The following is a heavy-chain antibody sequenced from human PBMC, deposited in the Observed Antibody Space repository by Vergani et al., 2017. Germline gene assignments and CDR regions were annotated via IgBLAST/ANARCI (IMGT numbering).Heavy chain of an antibody. V-gene: IGHV4-39*01. CDR1: GGSISSSSYY. CDR2: IYYSGST. Sequence: QLQLQESGPGLVKPSETLSLTCTVPGGSISSSSYYWGWIRQPPGKGLEWIGSIYYSGSTYYNPSLKSRVTISVDTSKNQFSLKLSSVTAADTAVYYCAGHKDYCSSTSCYPFVDYCGQGTLVTVSS. CDR3: AGHKDYCSSTSCYPFVDY. D-gene: IGHD2-2*01. J-gene: IGHJ4*02.